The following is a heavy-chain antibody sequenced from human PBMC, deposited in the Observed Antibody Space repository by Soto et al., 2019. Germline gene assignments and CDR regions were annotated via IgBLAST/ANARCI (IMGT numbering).Heavy chain of an antibody. Sequence: QVQVMQSGAEVKKPGASVKVSCKASGYTFTSYGISWVRQAPGQGLEWMGWISTYNGNTNYAQKLQGRVTMTTDTSTSTAYMELRSLRSDDTAVYYCVSDLYQFVFYYGMDVWGQGTTVTVSS. CDR2: ISTYNGNT. CDR1: GYTFTSYG. V-gene: IGHV1-18*01. D-gene: IGHD6-6*01. J-gene: IGHJ6*02. CDR3: VSDLYQFVFYYGMDV.